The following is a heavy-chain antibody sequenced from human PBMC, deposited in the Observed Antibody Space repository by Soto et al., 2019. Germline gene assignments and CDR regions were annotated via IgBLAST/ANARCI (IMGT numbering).Heavy chain of an antibody. CDR1: GFTFSSYA. D-gene: IGHD2-15*01. V-gene: IGHV3-23*01. J-gene: IGHJ6*02. CDR3: SRGDREDTAVVIGARPGEYGMDV. CDR2: ITASGDTT. Sequence: GGSLRLSCAASGFTFSSYAMSWVRQAPGKGLEWDSAITASGDTTYYADSVKGRFTISRDTSKSTMYLQMNSLRAEDTAAYYCSRGDREDTAVVIGARPGEYGMDVWGQGTTVTVSS.